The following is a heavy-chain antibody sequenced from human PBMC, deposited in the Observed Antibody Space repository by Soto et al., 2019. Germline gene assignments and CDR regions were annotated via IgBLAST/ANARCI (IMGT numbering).Heavy chain of an antibody. CDR2: IIPMFGTA. CDR1: GGTFSTYA. CDR3: ASGIQLWLRRINNGYSG. J-gene: IGHJ4*02. Sequence: QVQLVQSGAEVKKPESSVKVSCKAPGGTFSTYAIRWVRQAPRQGLEWMGGIIPMFGTANYAQRFQDRVTITADESTNTVYMELSSLRSEDTAVYFCASGIQLWLRRINNGYSGWGQGTLVNVSS. D-gene: IGHD5-18*01. V-gene: IGHV1-69*12.